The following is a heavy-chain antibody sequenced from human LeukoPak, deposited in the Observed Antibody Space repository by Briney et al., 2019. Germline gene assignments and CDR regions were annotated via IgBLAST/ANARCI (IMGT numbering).Heavy chain of an antibody. CDR3: AKTKGYCTNGVCYSHYYYMDV. V-gene: IGHV3-23*01. D-gene: IGHD2-8*01. CDR1: GFTFSSYA. CDR2: ISGSGGST. J-gene: IGHJ6*03. Sequence: GGSLRLSCAASGFTFSSYAMSWVRQAPGKGLEWVSAISGSGGSTYYADSVKGRLTISRDNSKNTLYLQMNSLRAEDTAVYYCAKTKGYCTNGVCYSHYYYMDVWGKGTTVTVSS.